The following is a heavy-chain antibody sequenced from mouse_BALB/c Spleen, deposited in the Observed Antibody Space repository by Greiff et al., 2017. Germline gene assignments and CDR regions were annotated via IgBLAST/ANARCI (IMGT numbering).Heavy chain of an antibody. J-gene: IGHJ1*01. CDR2: ISSGGST. CDR1: GFTFSSYA. D-gene: IGHD2-1*01. V-gene: IGHV5-6-5*01. CDR3: ARVYYGNYRYFDV. Sequence: EVKVEESGGGLVKPGGYLKLSCAASGFTFSSYAMSWVRQTPEKRLEWVASISSGGSTYYPDSVKGRFTISRDNARNILYLQMSSLRSEDTAMYYCARVYYGNYRYFDVWGAGTTVTVSS.